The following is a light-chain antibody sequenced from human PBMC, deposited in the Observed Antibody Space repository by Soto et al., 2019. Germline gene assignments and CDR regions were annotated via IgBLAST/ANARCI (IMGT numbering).Light chain of an antibody. J-gene: IGLJ2*01. Sequence: QSALTQPASVSGSPGQSITISCTGTSSDVGGYNYVSWYQQHPGIVPKLLIYDVSKRPSGVPDRFSASKSGNTASLTISGLQAEDEADYYCCSYAGSSTFLFGGGTKLTVL. CDR2: DVS. CDR1: SSDVGGYNY. CDR3: CSYAGSSTFL. V-gene: IGLV2-11*01.